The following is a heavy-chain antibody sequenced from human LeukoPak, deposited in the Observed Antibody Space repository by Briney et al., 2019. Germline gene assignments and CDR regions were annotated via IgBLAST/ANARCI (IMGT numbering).Heavy chain of an antibody. CDR1: GGFITTSIHY. CDR3: ARQPTVKRGAVASSFDY. J-gene: IGHJ4*02. V-gene: IGHV4-39*01. D-gene: IGHD6-19*01. Sequence: SETLSLTCSVSGGFITTSIHYWAWIRQPPGKGLEWVARIYYNGITYYNASLESRVTMSVDTSRNQFSLSLRSVSAADTSVYYCARQPTVKRGAVASSFDYWGQGTLVTVSS. CDR2: IYYNGIT.